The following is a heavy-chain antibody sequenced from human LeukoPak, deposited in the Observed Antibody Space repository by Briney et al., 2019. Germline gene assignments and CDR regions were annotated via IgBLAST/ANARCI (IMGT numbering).Heavy chain of an antibody. D-gene: IGHD3-22*01. CDR3: ARRAGDYSHPYDY. Sequence: GGSLRLSCAASGFTFSSYSMNWVRQAPGKGLEWVSFIYSGGSTYYTDSVKGRFTISRNNYKNTLYLQMNSLRAEDTAVYYCARRAGDYSHPYDYWGQGILVTVSS. CDR1: GFTFSSYS. CDR2: IYSGGST. J-gene: IGHJ4*02. V-gene: IGHV3-53*01.